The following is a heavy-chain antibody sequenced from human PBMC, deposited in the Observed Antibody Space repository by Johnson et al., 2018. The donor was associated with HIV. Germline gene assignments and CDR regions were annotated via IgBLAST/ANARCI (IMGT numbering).Heavy chain of an antibody. V-gene: IGHV3-30*04. CDR3: AGVRSSSAYAFDI. J-gene: IGHJ3*02. Sequence: QVQLVESGGGVVQPGRSLRLSCAASGFTFSSYAMHWVRQAPGKGLVWVAVISYDGSNKYYADSVKGRFTISRDNSKNTLHLQMNSLRAEDTAVYYCAGVRSSSAYAFDIWGQGTMVTVSS. D-gene: IGHD6-13*01. CDR1: GFTFSSYA. CDR2: ISYDGSNK.